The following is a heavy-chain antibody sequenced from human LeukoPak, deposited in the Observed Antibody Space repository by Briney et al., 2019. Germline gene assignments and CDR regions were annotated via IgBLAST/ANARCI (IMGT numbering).Heavy chain of an antibody. CDR3: AKGSKDGSGYYPPYFDY. D-gene: IGHD3-22*01. CDR2: ISGSGGST. J-gene: IGHJ4*02. V-gene: IGHV3-23*01. CDR1: GFTFSSYA. Sequence: GGSLRLSCAASGFTFSSYAMSWVRQAPGKGLEWVSAISGSGGSTYYADSVKGRFTISRDNSKNTLYLQMNSLRAEDTAVYYYAKGSKDGSGYYPPYFDYWGQGTLVTVSS.